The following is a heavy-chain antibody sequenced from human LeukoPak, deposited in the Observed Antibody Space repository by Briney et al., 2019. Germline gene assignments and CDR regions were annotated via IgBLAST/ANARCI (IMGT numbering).Heavy chain of an antibody. V-gene: IGHV5-51*01. J-gene: IGHJ4*02. CDR1: GYSFTSYW. CDR3: ARHIGYSAWNPDY. CDR2: IYPYDSDT. D-gene: IGHD5-12*01. Sequence: GESLKISCKASGYSFTSYWIGWVRPMPGQGLEWMGIIYPYDSDTRYSPSFQGQVTISADKSISTAYLQWSNLKASDTAMYYCARHIGYSAWNPDYWGQGTLVTVSS.